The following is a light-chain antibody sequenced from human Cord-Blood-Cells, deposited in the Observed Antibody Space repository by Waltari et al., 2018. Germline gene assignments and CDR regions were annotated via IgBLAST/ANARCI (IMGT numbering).Light chain of an antibody. CDR1: QDISNY. J-gene: IGKJ4*01. CDR3: QQDNNLPLT. CDR2: DAS. V-gene: IGKV1-33*01. Sequence: FKIPKFPFPLLQSVGAKATFTCQASQDISNYLNWYQQKPGKAPKLLIYDASSLETGVPSRFSGSGSGTDFTFTISSLQPEDIATYYCQQDNNLPLTFGGGTKVEIK.